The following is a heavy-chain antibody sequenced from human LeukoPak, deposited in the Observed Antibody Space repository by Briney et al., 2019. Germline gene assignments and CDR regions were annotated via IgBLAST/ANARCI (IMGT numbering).Heavy chain of an antibody. CDR3: AREGIAVATGGYCGMDV. V-gene: IGHV1-69*04. D-gene: IGHD6-19*01. CDR2: IIPILGIA. J-gene: IGHJ6*02. Sequence: ASVKVSCKASGGTFSSYAISWVRPAPGQGLGWMGRIIPILGIANYAQKLQGRVTITADKSTSTAYMELSSLRSEDTAVYYCAREGIAVATGGYCGMDVWGQGTTVTVSS. CDR1: GGTFSSYA.